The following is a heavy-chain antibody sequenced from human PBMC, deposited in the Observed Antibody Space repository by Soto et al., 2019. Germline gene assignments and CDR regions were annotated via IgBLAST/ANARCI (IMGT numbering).Heavy chain of an antibody. V-gene: IGHV3-30*18. J-gene: IGHJ4*02. CDR2: ISEDGNTK. CDR3: AKGPSIAAAGRNDY. D-gene: IGHD6-13*01. Sequence: LRLSCAASGFTFSRFDMHWVRQAPGKGLEWVAVISEDGNTKYYADSVKGRFTISRDKSSNTLFLQMNSLRAEDTAVYYCAKGPSIAAAGRNDYLGQGTLVTVSS. CDR1: GFTFSRFD.